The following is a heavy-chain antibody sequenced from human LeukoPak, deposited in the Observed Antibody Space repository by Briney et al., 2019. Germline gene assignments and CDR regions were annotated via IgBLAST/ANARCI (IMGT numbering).Heavy chain of an antibody. D-gene: IGHD6-19*01. V-gene: IGHV3-48*03. Sequence: GGSLRLSCAPSGFTFSRYETNWVRQAPGKGLEWLSYISGSGRTIFYGDSVKGRFTISRDNADNSLYLQINSLRAEDTALYYCARVALDSSGDNYGQGAFDYWGQGTLVTVSS. CDR2: ISGSGRTI. CDR3: ARVALDSSGDNYGQGAFDY. J-gene: IGHJ4*02. CDR1: GFTFSRYE.